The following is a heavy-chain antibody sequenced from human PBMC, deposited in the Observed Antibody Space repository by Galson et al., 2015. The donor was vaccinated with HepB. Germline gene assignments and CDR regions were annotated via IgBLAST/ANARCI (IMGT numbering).Heavy chain of an antibody. CDR3: ASCSGGSWGYYYGMDV. CDR1: GYTFTSYG. Sequence: SVKVSCKASGYTFTSYGISWVRQAPGQGLEWMGWISAYNGNTNYAQKLQGRVTMTANTSTSTAYMELRSLRSDDTAVYYCASCSGGSWGYYYGMDVWGQGTTVTVSS. J-gene: IGHJ6*02. V-gene: IGHV1-18*01. CDR2: ISAYNGNT. D-gene: IGHD2-15*01.